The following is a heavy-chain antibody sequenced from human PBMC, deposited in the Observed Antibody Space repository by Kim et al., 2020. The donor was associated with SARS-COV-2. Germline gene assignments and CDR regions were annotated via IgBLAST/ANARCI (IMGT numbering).Heavy chain of an antibody. Sequence: SVKVSCKASGGTFSSYAISWVRQAPGQGLEWMGGIIPIFGTANYAQKFQGRVTITADESTSTAYMELSSLRSEDTAVYYCARPGFLGAGLVNWGQGTLVTVSS. CDR2: IIPIFGTA. V-gene: IGHV1-69*13. J-gene: IGHJ1*01. D-gene: IGHD3-16*01. CDR1: GGTFSSYA. CDR3: ARPGFLGAGLVN.